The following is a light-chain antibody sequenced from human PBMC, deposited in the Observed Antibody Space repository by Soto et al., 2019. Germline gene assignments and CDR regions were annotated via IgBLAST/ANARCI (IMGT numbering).Light chain of an antibody. CDR1: SSDVGGYNY. Sequence: QSALTQPRSVSGSPGQSVTISCTGTSSDVGGYNYVSRYQQYPGKAPKVMIYDVKTRPSGVPDRFSGSKSGNTASLTISGLQAEDEADYYCCSYAGSYTFVFGTGTKVTVL. V-gene: IGLV2-11*01. CDR2: DVK. J-gene: IGLJ1*01. CDR3: CSYAGSYTFV.